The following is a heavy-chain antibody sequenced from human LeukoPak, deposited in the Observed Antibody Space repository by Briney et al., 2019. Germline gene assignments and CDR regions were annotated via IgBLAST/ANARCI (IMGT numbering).Heavy chain of an antibody. D-gene: IGHD4-23*01. V-gene: IGHV5-51*01. J-gene: IGHJ4*02. CDR3: ARRGYGGNSGSFYFDY. Sequence: GASLQISCECAGSIFTSYWIGWGRQLPGKGEEWMGIIYPGVSDTSYIPSFQGQVTISADKSISTAYLQWSSLKASDTAMYYCARRGYGGNSGSFYFDYWGQGTLVTVSS. CDR1: GSIFTSYW. CDR2: IYPGVSDT.